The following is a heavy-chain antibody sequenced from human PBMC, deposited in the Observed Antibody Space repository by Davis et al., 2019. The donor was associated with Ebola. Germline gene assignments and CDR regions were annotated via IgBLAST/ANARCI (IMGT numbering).Heavy chain of an antibody. CDR2: ISGGSSTI. Sequence: GESLLLSCAASGLTFSNYDINWLRQAPGKGLEWVPNISGGSSTISYADSVKGRFTISRDNAKNSLYLQLNSLGDEDTAVYYCVREWLGETNWGQGTLVTVSS. V-gene: IGHV3-48*02. J-gene: IGHJ4*02. CDR3: VREWLGETN. CDR1: GLTFSNYD. D-gene: IGHD3-10*01.